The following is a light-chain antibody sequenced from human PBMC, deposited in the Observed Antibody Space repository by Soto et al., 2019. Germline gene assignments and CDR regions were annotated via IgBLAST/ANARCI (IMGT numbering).Light chain of an antibody. V-gene: IGKV1-5*03. J-gene: IGKJ5*01. Sequence: DIQMTQSPSTLSASVGDRVTITCRTNQTISTWLAWYQQKPGKAPKLLIYKASTLESGVPSRFSGSGSGTEFTLTISSLQPEDFATYYCQQYNTYSTFGQGTRLEIK. CDR1: QTISTW. CDR3: QQYNTYST. CDR2: KAS.